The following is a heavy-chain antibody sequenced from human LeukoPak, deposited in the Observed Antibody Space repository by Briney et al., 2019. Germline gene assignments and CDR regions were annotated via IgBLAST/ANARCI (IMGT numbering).Heavy chain of an antibody. CDR3: ARVSPAPPGFDY. V-gene: IGHV3-23*01. Sequence: GGSLRLSCAASGFTFSSYGMSWVRQAPGKGLEWVSAISGSGGSTYYADSVKGRFTISRDNAKNTPYLQINSLRAEDAAVYYCARVSPAPPGFDYWGQGTLVTVSA. CDR1: GFTFSSYG. CDR2: ISGSGGST. J-gene: IGHJ4*02.